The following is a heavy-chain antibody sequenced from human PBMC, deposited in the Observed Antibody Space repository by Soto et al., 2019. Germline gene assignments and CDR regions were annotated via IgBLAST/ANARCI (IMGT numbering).Heavy chain of an antibody. V-gene: IGHV4-30-4*01. CDR3: ARCSHFSDAFDI. CDR2: IYYSGST. Sequence: SETLSLTCTVSGGSISSGDYYWSWIRQPPGKGLEWIGYIYYSGSTNYNPSLQSRVTISVDTSKNHFSLNLISVTAADMAVYYCARCSHFSDAFDIWGQGTMVTVSS. J-gene: IGHJ3*02. D-gene: IGHD3-3*02. CDR1: GGSISSGDYY.